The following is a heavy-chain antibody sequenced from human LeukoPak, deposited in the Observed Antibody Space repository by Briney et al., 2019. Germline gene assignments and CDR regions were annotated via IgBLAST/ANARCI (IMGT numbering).Heavy chain of an antibody. CDR2: IIGSGGSA. CDR3: ARNGEYCSSTSCGDY. V-gene: IGHV3-23*01. Sequence: GGSLRLSCAASGFTFTTYAMSWVRQAPGKGLEWVASIIGSGGSAYYADSMKGRFTLSRDNSKNTLYLQMNSLRAEDTAVYYCARNGEYCSSTSCGDYWGQGTLVTVSS. J-gene: IGHJ4*02. D-gene: IGHD2-2*01. CDR1: GFTFTTYA.